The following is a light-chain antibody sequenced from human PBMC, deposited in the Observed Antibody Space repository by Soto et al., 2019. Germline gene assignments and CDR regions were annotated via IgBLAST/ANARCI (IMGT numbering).Light chain of an antibody. J-gene: IGLJ2*01. CDR1: SSDVGGYNY. V-gene: IGLV2-14*03. CDR3: SSYTSSNTPI. Sequence: QSALTQPASVSGSPGQSITISCTGTSSDVGGYNYVSWYQQHPGKVPRLMIYDVSNPPSGVSNRFSGSKSGNTASLTISGLQAEDEADYYCSSYTSSNTPIFGGGTKLTVL. CDR2: DVS.